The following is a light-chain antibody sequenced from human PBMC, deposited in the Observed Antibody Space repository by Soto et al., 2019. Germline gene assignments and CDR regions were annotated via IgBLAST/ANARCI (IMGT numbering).Light chain of an antibody. J-gene: IGKJ1*01. Sequence: ALQLTQSPSSLSASVGDRVTITCRASQGIRSSLAWFQQKAGNPPKVLIYEASVLETGVSSRFSGSGSGTDFTLSISSLQPEDFATSYCQQFNSYPWTFGQGTTVEVK. V-gene: IGKV1-13*02. CDR2: EAS. CDR1: QGIRSS. CDR3: QQFNSYPWT.